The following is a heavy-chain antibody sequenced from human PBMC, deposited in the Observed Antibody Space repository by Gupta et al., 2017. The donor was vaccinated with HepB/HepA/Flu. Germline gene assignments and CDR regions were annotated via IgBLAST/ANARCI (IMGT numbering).Heavy chain of an antibody. V-gene: IGHV3-23*01. CDR2: ISGSGGSA. CDR3: AKDTAIAVAGTTSFDY. CDR1: GFTFSSYA. D-gene: IGHD6-13*01. Sequence: EVQVLESGGGLVQPGGSLRLSCAASGFTFSSYAMSWVRQAPGKGLEWVSGISGSGGSAYYADSVKGRFTISRDNSKNTLFLQMNSLRAEDTAVYYCAKDTAIAVAGTTSFDYWGQGTLVTVSS. J-gene: IGHJ4*02.